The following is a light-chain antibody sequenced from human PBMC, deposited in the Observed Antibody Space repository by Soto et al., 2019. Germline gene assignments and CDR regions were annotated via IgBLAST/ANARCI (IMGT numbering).Light chain of an antibody. CDR3: QSYDSSPSGHVV. CDR2: GNS. V-gene: IGLV1-40*01. CDR1: SSNIGAGYD. J-gene: IGLJ2*01. Sequence: QSVLTPPPSVSGAPVQRVTVSCTGSSSNIGAGYDVHWYQQLPGTAPKLLIYGNSNRPSGVPDRFSGSKSGTSASLAITGLQAEDEADYYCQSYDSSPSGHVVCGGGTKVTVL.